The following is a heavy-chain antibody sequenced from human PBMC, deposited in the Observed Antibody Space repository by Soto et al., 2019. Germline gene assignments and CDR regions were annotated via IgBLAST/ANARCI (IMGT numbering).Heavy chain of an antibody. CDR3: ARDEGDYGGNSIDY. Sequence: PGGSLRLSCAASGFTFSSYAMHWVRQAPGKRLVWVAVISYDGSNKYYADSVKGRFTISRDNSKNTLYLQMNSLRAEDTAVYYCARDEGDYGGNSIDYWGQGTLVTVSS. J-gene: IGHJ4*02. CDR1: GFTFSSYA. V-gene: IGHV3-30-3*01. D-gene: IGHD4-17*01. CDR2: ISYDGSNK.